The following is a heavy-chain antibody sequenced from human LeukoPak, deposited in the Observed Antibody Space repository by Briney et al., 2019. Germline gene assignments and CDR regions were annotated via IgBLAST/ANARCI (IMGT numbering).Heavy chain of an antibody. CDR3: AKGRPGDRYYFDY. Sequence: GGSLRLSCAASGFTFDDYTMHWVRQAPGKGLEWVSLISWDGGDTYYADSVKGRFTISRDNNKNSLYLQMNSLRTEDTALYYCAKGRPGDRYYFDYWGQGALVTVSS. D-gene: IGHD7-27*01. J-gene: IGHJ4*02. V-gene: IGHV3-43*01. CDR2: ISWDGGDT. CDR1: GFTFDDYT.